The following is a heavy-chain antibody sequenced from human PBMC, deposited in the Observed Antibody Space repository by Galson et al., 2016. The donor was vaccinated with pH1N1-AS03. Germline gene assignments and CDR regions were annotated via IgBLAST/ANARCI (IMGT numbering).Heavy chain of an antibody. J-gene: IGHJ4*02. CDR1: GASVNTKNYY. V-gene: IGHV4-61*01. CDR2: VFYTGAT. D-gene: IGHD3-10*01. Sequence: SETLSLTCTVSGASVNTKNYYWTWIRQSPEKGLEWIGYVFYTGATNYNPSLQSRLTVSIDKSKNQFSLKLSSVTAADTAVYFCAREGYGSGSYYPYYSDYWGQGALVTVSS. CDR3: AREGYGSGSYYPYYSDY.